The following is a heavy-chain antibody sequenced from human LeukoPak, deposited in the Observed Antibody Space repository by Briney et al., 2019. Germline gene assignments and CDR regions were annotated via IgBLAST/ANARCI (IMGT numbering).Heavy chain of an antibody. CDR3: ARNTYYYDSSGYYYEGWFDP. J-gene: IGHJ5*02. CDR2: VSAYNGNT. CDR1: GYTFTSYG. D-gene: IGHD3-22*01. V-gene: IGHV1-18*01. Sequence: ASVKVSCMASGYTFTSYGISWVRQAPGQGLEWMGWVSAYNGNTNYAQKLQGRVTMTTDTSTSTAYMELRSLRSDDTAVYYCARNTYYYDSSGYYYEGWFDPWGRGTLDRVSS.